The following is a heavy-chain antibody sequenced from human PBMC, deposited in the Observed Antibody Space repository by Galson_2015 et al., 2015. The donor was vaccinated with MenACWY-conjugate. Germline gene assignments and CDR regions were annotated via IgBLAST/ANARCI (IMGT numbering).Heavy chain of an antibody. CDR3: AKDRSMVGSTPGQNALDF. CDR2: IDGSGDRT. Sequence: SLRLSCAASGFTFSSYVMNWVRQAPGKGLEWVSGIDGSGDRTYFIDSVKGRFTISRDSSKNTLYLQMNSLRPEDTAVYHCAKDRSMVGSTPGQNALDFWGQGTRVTVSS. J-gene: IGHJ3*01. CDR1: GFTFSSYV. D-gene: IGHD3-10*01. V-gene: IGHV3-23*01.